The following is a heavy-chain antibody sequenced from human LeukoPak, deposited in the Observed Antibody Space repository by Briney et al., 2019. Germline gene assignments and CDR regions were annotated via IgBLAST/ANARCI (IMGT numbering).Heavy chain of an antibody. J-gene: IGHJ4*02. D-gene: IGHD1-1*01. CDR3: AREAERRIVN. V-gene: IGHV4-38-2*02. CDR1: GFSISSGYY. Sequence: PSETLSLTCVVSGFSISSGYYWGWIRQPPGKGLEWIANIHVSGTTFYNSSLNSQVAISIDTSKNQFSLKLSSVTAADTAVYFCAREAERRIVNWGRGTLVTVSS. CDR2: IHVSGTT.